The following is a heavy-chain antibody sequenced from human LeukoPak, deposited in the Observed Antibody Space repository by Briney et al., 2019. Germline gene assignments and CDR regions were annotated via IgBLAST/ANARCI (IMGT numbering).Heavy chain of an antibody. CDR1: GFTFSSYG. CDR3: ANPRGIAVAGLAFDI. D-gene: IGHD6-19*01. Sequence: GGSLRLSCAASGFTFSSYGMHWVRQAPGKGLEWVAVISYDGSKKYYADSVKGRFTISRDNSKNTLYLQMNSLRAEDTAVYYCANPRGIAVAGLAFDIWGQGTMVTVSS. J-gene: IGHJ3*02. V-gene: IGHV3-30*18. CDR2: ISYDGSKK.